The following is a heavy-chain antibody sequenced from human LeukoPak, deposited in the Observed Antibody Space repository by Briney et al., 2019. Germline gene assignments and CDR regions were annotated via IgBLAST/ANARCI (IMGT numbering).Heavy chain of an antibody. CDR2: ISGSGGNT. J-gene: IGHJ6*02. CDR3: ARDHVDTAMLISRVAVYYGMDV. CDR1: GFTFSSYA. D-gene: IGHD5-18*01. V-gene: IGHV3-23*01. Sequence: PGGSLRLSCAASGFTFSSYAMSWVRQAPGKGLEWVSGISGSGGNTYYADSVKGRFTISRDNFKNTLYLQMNSLSPEDTAVYYCARDHVDTAMLISRVAVYYGMDVWGQGTTVTVSS.